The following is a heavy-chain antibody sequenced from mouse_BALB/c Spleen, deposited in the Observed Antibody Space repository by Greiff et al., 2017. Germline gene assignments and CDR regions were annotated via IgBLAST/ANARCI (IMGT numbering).Heavy chain of an antibody. J-gene: IGHJ3*01. Sequence: EVQLQQSGAELVRSGASVKLSCTASGFNIKDYYMHWVKQRPEQGLEWIGWIDPENGDTEYAPKFQGKATMTADTSSNTAYLQLSSLTSEDTAVYYCNAGDGYDAGFAYWGQGTLVTVSA. CDR2: IDPENGDT. CDR1: GFNIKDYY. CDR3: NAGDGYDAGFAY. D-gene: IGHD2-2*01. V-gene: IGHV14-4*02.